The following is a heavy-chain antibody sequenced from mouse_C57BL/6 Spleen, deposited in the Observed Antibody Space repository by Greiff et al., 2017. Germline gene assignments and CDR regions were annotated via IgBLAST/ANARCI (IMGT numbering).Heavy chain of an antibody. J-gene: IGHJ4*01. Sequence: VQLQQPGAELVKPGASVKLSCKASGYTFTSYWMHWVKQRPGQGLEWIGMIHPNSGSTNYNEKFKSKATLTVDKSSSTAYMQLSSLTSEDSAVYFCARNDYGSSDYAMDYWGQGTSVTVSS. CDR1: GYTFTSYW. CDR2: IHPNSGST. D-gene: IGHD1-1*01. CDR3: ARNDYGSSDYAMDY. V-gene: IGHV1-64*01.